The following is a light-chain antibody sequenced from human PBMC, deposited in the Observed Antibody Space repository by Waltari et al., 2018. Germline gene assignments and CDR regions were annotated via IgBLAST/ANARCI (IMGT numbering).Light chain of an antibody. Sequence: QSALTQPASVSGSPGQSITISCTGTNSDIGGYNFVSWYQQHPGKAPRLMIYDVNKLPSGVCNRFSGSKSGNTASLTISGLQADDEADYYCTSCTSTTSYVVFGGGTNLTV. CDR3: TSCTSTTSYVV. CDR2: DVN. CDR1: NSDIGGYNF. V-gene: IGLV2-14*03. J-gene: IGLJ2*01.